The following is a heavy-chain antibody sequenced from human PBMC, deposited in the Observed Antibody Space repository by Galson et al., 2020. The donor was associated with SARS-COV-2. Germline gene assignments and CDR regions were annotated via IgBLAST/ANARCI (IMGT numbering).Heavy chain of an antibody. Sequence: GESLKISCAASGFTFRSFALHWVRQAPVRGLEWVATISHDGVNENYAGSVKGRFTISRDNSKNTLFLHMNSLRPEDTAVYYCARAYYDSHGGRCDPWGQGTLVTVSS. CDR3: ARAYYDSHGGRCDP. J-gene: IGHJ5*02. CDR1: GFTFRSFA. V-gene: IGHV3-30*03. D-gene: IGHD3-22*01. CDR2: ISHDGVNE.